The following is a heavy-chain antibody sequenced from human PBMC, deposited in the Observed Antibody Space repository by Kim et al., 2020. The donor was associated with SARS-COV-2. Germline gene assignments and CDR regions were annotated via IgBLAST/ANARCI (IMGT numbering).Heavy chain of an antibody. CDR3: ASDCSSISCYPNDAFDI. Sequence: GGSLRLSCAASGFTFSTYGMHWVRQAPGKGLEWVAVIWYDGSNKYYADSVKGRFTISRDNSKNTLYLQMNSLRAEDTAVYYCASDCSSISCYPNDAFDIWGQGTMVTVSS. D-gene: IGHD2-2*01. V-gene: IGHV3-33*01. J-gene: IGHJ3*02. CDR1: GFTFSTYG. CDR2: IWYDGSNK.